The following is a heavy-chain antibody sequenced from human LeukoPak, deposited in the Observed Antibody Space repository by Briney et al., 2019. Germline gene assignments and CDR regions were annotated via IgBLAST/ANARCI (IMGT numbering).Heavy chain of an antibody. V-gene: IGHV3-21*01. CDR2: ISSSSSYI. CDR1: GFTFSSYS. Sequence: GGSLRLSCAASGFTFSSYSMNWVRQAPGKGLEWASSISSSSSYIYYADSVKGRFTISRDNAKNSLYLQMNSLRAEDTAVYYCARERVGYYYDSSGYYDYWGQGTLVTVSS. CDR3: ARERVGYYYDSSGYYDY. J-gene: IGHJ4*02. D-gene: IGHD3-22*01.